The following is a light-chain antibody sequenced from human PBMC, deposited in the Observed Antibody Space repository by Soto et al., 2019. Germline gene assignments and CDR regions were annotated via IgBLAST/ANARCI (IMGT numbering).Light chain of an antibody. CDR1: QTISTS. CDR2: LAS. V-gene: IGKV1-5*03. J-gene: IGKJ1*01. Sequence: DIQMTQSPSTLSSLVAERFTITCGASQTISTSLAWYQQKPGKAPKLLIYLASTLQSGVPARFSGSGSATEFTLSISSLQPDDFATYYCQQYGTSSRTFGQGTKVDIK. CDR3: QQYGTSSRT.